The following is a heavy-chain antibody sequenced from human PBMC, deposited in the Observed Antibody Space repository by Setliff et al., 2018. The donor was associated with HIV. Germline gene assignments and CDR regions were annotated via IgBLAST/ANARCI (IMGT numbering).Heavy chain of an antibody. V-gene: IGHV4-59*11. CDR1: GGPISSHC. J-gene: IGHJ4*02. Sequence: SETLSLTCTVSGGPISSHCWSWIRQSPGKAFEWIGYIYSTGSTNYNPSLQSRVTISMVASRNPFSLKVTSVTAADTAVYYCAKGAGFYGDYTFDHWGQGRQVTVSS. D-gene: IGHD4-17*01. CDR3: AKGAGFYGDYTFDH. CDR2: IYSTGST.